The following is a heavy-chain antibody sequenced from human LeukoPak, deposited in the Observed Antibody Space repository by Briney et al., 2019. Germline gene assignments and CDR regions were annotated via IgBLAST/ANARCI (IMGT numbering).Heavy chain of an antibody. CDR2: IYPGDSDT. J-gene: IGHJ5*02. CDR1: GYSFTKFW. D-gene: IGHD2-15*01. V-gene: IGHV5-51*01. Sequence: GESLKISCKGSGYSFTKFWIGWVRQMPGKGLEWMGIIYPGDSDTRYSPSFQGQVTLLVDTSISTAYLQWSSLRASDTAMYYCVRRGDCSGGSCYWFDPWGQGTLVTVSS. CDR3: VRRGDCSGGSCYWFDP.